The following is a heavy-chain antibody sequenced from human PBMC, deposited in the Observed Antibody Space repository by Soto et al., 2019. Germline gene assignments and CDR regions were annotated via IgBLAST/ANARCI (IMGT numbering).Heavy chain of an antibody. CDR1: GFSLSMSGVG. CDR3: ARGLRYCSSTNCPNCFDP. Sequence: QITLKESGPTLVKPTQTLTLTCTFSGFSLSMSGVGVGWIRQPPGKALEWLALIYWDDDKRYSPSPKSRLTITKDTSKNQVVLTMTNMDPVDTATYYCARGLRYCSSTNCPNCFDPWGQGTLVTVSS. D-gene: IGHD2-2*01. V-gene: IGHV2-5*02. J-gene: IGHJ5*02. CDR2: IYWDDDK.